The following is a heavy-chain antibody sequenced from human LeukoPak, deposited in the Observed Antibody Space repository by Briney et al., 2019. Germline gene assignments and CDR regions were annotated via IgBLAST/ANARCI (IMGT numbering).Heavy chain of an antibody. V-gene: IGHV3-7*01. CDR2: IKQDGSEK. Sequence: GGSLRLSCAASGFTFSSYWMSWVRQAPGKGLEWVANIKQDGSEKYYVDSVKGRFTISRDNAKNSLYLQMNSLRAEDTAVYYCAREDGYHDSSGYGGGDYWGQGTLVTVSS. D-gene: IGHD3-22*01. J-gene: IGHJ4*02. CDR1: GFTFSSYW. CDR3: AREDGYHDSSGYGGGDY.